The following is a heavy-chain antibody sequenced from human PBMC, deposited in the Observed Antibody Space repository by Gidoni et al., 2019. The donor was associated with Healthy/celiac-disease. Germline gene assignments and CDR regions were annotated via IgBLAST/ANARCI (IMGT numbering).Heavy chain of an antibody. Sequence: EVQLVESGGGLVTPGGSLRLSCAASGFPFSSYSMNWVRQAPGKGLEWVSSISSSSSYIYYADAGKGRFTISRDNAKNSLYLQMNSLRAEDTAVYYCARDSPYGSGSYDAFDIWGQGTMVTVSS. CDR2: ISSSSSYI. CDR1: GFPFSSYS. CDR3: ARDSPYGSGSYDAFDI. J-gene: IGHJ3*02. V-gene: IGHV3-21*01. D-gene: IGHD3-10*01.